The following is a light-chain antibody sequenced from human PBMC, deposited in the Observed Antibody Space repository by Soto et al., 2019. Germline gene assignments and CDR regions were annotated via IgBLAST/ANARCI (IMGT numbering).Light chain of an antibody. J-gene: IGKJ1*01. CDR1: ETVTDY. Sequence: DIQMTQSPSSLSASVGDRVTITCWAGETVTDYLNWYQHKTGKAPKILIYSASTLQTGVPSRFSGSGSGTDFTLTISSLQPEDSGTYYCHQTYSKPQTFGQGTKVDIK. V-gene: IGKV1-39*01. CDR3: HQTYSKPQT. CDR2: SAS.